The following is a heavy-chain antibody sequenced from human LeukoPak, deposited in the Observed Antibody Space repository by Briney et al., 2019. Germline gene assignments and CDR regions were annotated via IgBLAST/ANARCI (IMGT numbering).Heavy chain of an antibody. CDR1: GFTFSSYW. CDR2: IKQDGSEK. CDR3: ARPDRIWFGELLYYFDY. D-gene: IGHD3-10*01. V-gene: IGHV3-7*01. Sequence: GGSLRLSCAASGFTFSSYWMSWVRQAPGKGLEGVANIKQDGSEKYYVDSVKGRFTISRENAKNSLYLQMNSLRAEDTAVYYCARPDRIWFGELLYYFDYWGQGTLVSVSS. J-gene: IGHJ4*02.